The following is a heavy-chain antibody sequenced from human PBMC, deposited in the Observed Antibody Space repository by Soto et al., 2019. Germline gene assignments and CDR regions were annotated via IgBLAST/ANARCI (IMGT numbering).Heavy chain of an antibody. V-gene: IGHV1-18*01. D-gene: IGHD3-10*01. CDR3: ARDDSLLWFGESVY. Sequence: GASVKVSCKASGYTFSSYGISWVRQAPGQGLEWMEWISAYNGNTNYAQKLQGRVTMTTDTSTSTAYMELRSLRSDDTAVYYCARDDSLLWFGESVYWGQGTLVTVSS. CDR2: ISAYNGNT. CDR1: GYTFSSYG. J-gene: IGHJ4*02.